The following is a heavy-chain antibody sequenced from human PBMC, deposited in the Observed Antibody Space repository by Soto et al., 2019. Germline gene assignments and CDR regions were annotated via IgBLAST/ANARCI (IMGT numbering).Heavy chain of an antibody. D-gene: IGHD3-9*01. CDR3: ARHETRLTGDGFDI. Sequence: EVQLLESGGGLVNPGGSLRLSCATSGFTFSSYSMDWVRQAPGKGLEWVSSINPTSRNVFYADSVRGRFTISRDYAENSLHLQMNGLRGEDTAVYYCARHETRLTGDGFDIWGRGTLVTVSS. CDR2: INPTSRNV. J-gene: IGHJ3*02. V-gene: IGHV3-21*01. CDR1: GFTFSSYS.